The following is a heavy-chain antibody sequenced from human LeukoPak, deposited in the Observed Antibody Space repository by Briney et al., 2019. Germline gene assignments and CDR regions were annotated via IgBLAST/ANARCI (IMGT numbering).Heavy chain of an antibody. CDR3: ARVESNWNYETYYYYMDV. V-gene: IGHV3-7*01. D-gene: IGHD1-7*01. CDR2: IKQDGSEK. CDR1: GFTFSSYW. J-gene: IGHJ6*03. Sequence: PGGSLRLSCAASGFTFSSYWMSWVRQAPGKGLEWVANIKQDGSEKYYVDSVKGRFTISRDNAKNSLYLQMNSLRAEDTAVYYFARVESNWNYETYYYYMDVWGKGTTVTVSS.